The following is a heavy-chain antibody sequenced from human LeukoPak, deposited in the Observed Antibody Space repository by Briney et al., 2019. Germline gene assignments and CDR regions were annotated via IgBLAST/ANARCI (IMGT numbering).Heavy chain of an antibody. V-gene: IGHV1-2*06. CDR2: INPNSGGT. J-gene: IGHJ3*02. Sequence: GASVKVSCKASGYTFTGYYMHWVRQAPGQGLEWMGRINPNSGGTNYAQKFQGRVIMTRDTSISTAYMELSRLRSDDTAVYYCARSTTVGPIGAFDIWGQGTMVTVSS. D-gene: IGHD4-11*01. CDR3: ARSTTVGPIGAFDI. CDR1: GYTFTGYY.